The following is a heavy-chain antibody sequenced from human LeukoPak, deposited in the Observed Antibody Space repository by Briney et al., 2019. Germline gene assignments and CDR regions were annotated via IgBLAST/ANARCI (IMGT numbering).Heavy chain of an antibody. CDR2: IKQDGTEK. CDR3: ARGGFYLFDY. Sequence: GGSLRLSCAASGFTFSTYWMTWVRQAPGKGLEGVDHIKQDGTEKYYVDSVKGRFTISRDNAKNSLYLQMNRLRAEDTAVYYCARGGFYLFDYWGLGTLVTVSS. V-gene: IGHV3-7*05. J-gene: IGHJ4*02. CDR1: GFTFSTYW.